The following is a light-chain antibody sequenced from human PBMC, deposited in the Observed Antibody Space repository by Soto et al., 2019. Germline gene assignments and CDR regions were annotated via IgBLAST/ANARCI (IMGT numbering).Light chain of an antibody. V-gene: IGLV1-47*01. CDR3: AGWDDSLSGFYV. J-gene: IGLJ1*01. CDR1: SSDIGTNY. Sequence: QSVLTQPPSVSGTPGQWITISCSGSSSDIGTNYVYWYQQLPGAALKLLIYRNNQRPSGVPDRFSGSKSGTSASLAISGLRSEDEAEYHCAGWDDSLSGFYVFGTGTKVTVL. CDR2: RNN.